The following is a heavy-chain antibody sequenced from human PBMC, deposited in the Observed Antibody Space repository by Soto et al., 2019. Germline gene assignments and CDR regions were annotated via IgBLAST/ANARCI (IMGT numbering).Heavy chain of an antibody. Sequence: SETLSLTCTVSGGSISSYYWSWIRQPAGKGLEWIGRTYTSGSTNYNPSLKSRVTMSVDTSKNQFSLKLSSVTAADTAVYYCAREPSRGDWFDPWGQGTLVTVSS. J-gene: IGHJ5*02. CDR3: AREPSRGDWFDP. D-gene: IGHD3-16*01. CDR2: TYTSGST. V-gene: IGHV4-4*07. CDR1: GGSISSYY.